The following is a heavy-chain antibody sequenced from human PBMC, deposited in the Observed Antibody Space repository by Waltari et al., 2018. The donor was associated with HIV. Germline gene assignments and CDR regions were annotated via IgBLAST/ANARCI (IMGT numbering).Heavy chain of an antibody. D-gene: IGHD6-13*01. Sequence: QVQLQESGPGLVKPSQTLSLTCTVSGGPISTGDYYWSWIRQPPGKGLELIGYIYYSGSTYYNPSLKSRVTISVDTSKNQFSLKLSSVTAADTAVYYCARDPRIAAADPYWYFDLWGRGTLVTVSS. CDR1: GGPISTGDYY. V-gene: IGHV4-30-4*01. CDR2: IYYSGST. CDR3: ARDPRIAAADPYWYFDL. J-gene: IGHJ2*01.